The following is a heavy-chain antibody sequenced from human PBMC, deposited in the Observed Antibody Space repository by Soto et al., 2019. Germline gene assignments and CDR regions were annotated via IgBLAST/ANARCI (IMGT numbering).Heavy chain of an antibody. CDR1: GFTVTSNY. CDR3: AKKPPSAIQGWAFAMAV. V-gene: IGHV3-53*02. J-gene: IGHJ6*02. Sequence: EVQLVETGGGLIQPGGSLRLSCLASGFTVTSNYMIWVRHPPGKGLEWVSTTFSSGITHYADSVKGRFTISRDNSKNTIYLQMDNLRVEDTAVYYCAKKPPSAIQGWAFAMAVWGQGTTVSVSS. D-gene: IGHD2-2*01. CDR2: TFSSGIT.